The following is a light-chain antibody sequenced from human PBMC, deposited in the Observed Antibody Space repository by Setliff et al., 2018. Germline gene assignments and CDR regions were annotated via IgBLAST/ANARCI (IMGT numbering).Light chain of an antibody. J-gene: IGLJ1*01. V-gene: IGLV2-14*03. CDR3: SSYTSNSTYV. CDR1: GTYNY. CDR2: DVT. Sequence: QSALTQPASVSGSPGQSITISCTGTGTYNYVSWYQQHPGKAPQLIIYDVTNRPSGVSNRFSASKSGNTASLIISGLQPEDDADYYCSSYTSNSTYVFGTGTKVTVL.